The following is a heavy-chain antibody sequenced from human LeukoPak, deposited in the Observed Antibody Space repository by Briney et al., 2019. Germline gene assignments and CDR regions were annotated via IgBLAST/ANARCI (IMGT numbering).Heavy chain of an antibody. CDR3: ARSGYCTSTSCLNGRGAFDI. V-gene: IGHV3-48*04. CDR1: AFTFSTYS. J-gene: IGHJ3*02. CDR2: ISSSSSTI. D-gene: IGHD2-2*01. Sequence: GGSLRLSHAAAAFTFSTYSTNWVRQAPGKGLEWGSYISSSSSTIYYADSVKGRFTISRDNAKNALYLQMNSLRAEDTAVYFCARSGYCTSTSCLNGRGAFDIWGQGTMVTVSS.